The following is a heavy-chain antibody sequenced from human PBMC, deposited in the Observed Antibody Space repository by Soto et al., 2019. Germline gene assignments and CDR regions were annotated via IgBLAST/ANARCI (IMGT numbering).Heavy chain of an antibody. D-gene: IGHD5-18*01. CDR1: GFTFSSYA. J-gene: IGHJ6*02. Sequence: GGSLRLSCAASGFTFSSYAMSWVRQAPGKGLEWVSAISGSGGSTYYADSVKGRFTISRDNSTNTLYLQMNSLRAEDTAVYYCAKASSISYGALGYYDGIDVCGQGTTVTGS. V-gene: IGHV3-23*01. CDR2: ISGSGGST. CDR3: AKASSISYGALGYYDGIDV.